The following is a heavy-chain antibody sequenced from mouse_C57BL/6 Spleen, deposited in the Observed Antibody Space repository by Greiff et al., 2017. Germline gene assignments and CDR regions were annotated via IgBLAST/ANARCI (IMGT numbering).Heavy chain of an antibody. J-gene: IGHJ4*01. CDR3: AKYDYPYAMDY. CDR1: GYAFSSYW. D-gene: IGHD2-4*01. V-gene: IGHV1-80*01. CDR2: IYPGDGDT. Sequence: QVHVKQSGAELVKPGASVKISCKASGYAFSSYWMNWVKQRPGKGLEWIGQIYPGDGDTNYNGKFKGKATLTADKSSSTAYMQLSSLTSEDSAVYFCAKYDYPYAMDYWGQGTSVTVSS.